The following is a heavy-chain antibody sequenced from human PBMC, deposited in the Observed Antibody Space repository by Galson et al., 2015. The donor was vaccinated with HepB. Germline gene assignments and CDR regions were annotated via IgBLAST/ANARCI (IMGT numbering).Heavy chain of an antibody. CDR2: VNPITGDA. J-gene: IGHJ3*02. V-gene: IGHV1-2*04. D-gene: IGHD3/OR15-3a*01. CDR1: GYDFNKYY. Sequence: SVKVSCKASGYDFNKYYMHWVRQAPGQGLEWMGWVNPITGDAKYAQKFQPWVPLTRDASISTGYMELRRLRSDDTALYYCVRGSAYDFCAFDIWGQGTMVRVSS. CDR3: VRGSAYDFCAFDI.